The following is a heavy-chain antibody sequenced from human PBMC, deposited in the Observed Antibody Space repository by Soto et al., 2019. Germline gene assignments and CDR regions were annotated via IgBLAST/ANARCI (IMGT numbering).Heavy chain of an antibody. J-gene: IGHJ6*02. CDR1: GGTFSSYA. Sequence: GASVKVSCKASGGTFSSYAISWVRQAPGQGLEWMGGIIPIFGTANYAQEFQGRVTITADESTSTAYMELSSLRSEDTAVYYCARSNSSSWDYYYYYGMDVWGQGTTVTVSS. CDR2: IIPIFGTA. V-gene: IGHV1-69*13. CDR3: ARSNSSSWDYYYYYGMDV. D-gene: IGHD6-13*01.